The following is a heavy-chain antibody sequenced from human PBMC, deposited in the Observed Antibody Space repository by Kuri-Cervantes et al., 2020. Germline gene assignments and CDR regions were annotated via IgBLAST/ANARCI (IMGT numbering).Heavy chain of an antibody. V-gene: IGHV3-30*08. J-gene: IGHJ6*02. Sequence: GGSLRPSCAASAFTFSKYAMHWVRQTPGKGLEWVAVISYDGSNKYYADSLKGRFTISRDNSKNTIYLQMNRLRPEDTAVYYCAKRGDAVDLSTSYDMDVWGQGTTVTVSS. D-gene: IGHD3-9*01. CDR3: AKRGDAVDLSTSYDMDV. CDR1: AFTFSKYA. CDR2: ISYDGSNK.